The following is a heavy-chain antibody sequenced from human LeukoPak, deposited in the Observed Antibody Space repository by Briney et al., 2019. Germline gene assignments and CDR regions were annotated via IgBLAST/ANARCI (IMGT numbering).Heavy chain of an antibody. D-gene: IGHD3-22*01. CDR1: GFTFSSYS. CDR2: ISSSSSYI. J-gene: IGHJ5*02. Sequence: PGGSLRLSCAASGFTFSSYSMNWVRQAPGKGLEWVSSISSSSSYIYYADSVKGRFTISRDNAKNSLYLQMNSLRAEDTAVYYCASYYDSSGYLNWFDPWGQGTLVTVSS. V-gene: IGHV3-21*01. CDR3: ASYYDSSGYLNWFDP.